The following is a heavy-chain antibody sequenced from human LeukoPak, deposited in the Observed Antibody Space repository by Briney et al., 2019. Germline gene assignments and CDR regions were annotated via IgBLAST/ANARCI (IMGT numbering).Heavy chain of an antibody. D-gene: IGHD5-24*01. J-gene: IGHJ4*02. CDR1: GGSISSYY. Sequence: SETLSLTCTVSGGSISSYYWSWIRQPPGKGLEWIGYIYYSGSTNYNPSLKSRVTISVDTSKNQFSLKLSSVTAADTAVYYCARGPLGSRDGYTWSIDYWGQGTLVTVSS. V-gene: IGHV4-59*01. CDR3: ARGPLGSRDGYTWSIDY. CDR2: IYYSGST.